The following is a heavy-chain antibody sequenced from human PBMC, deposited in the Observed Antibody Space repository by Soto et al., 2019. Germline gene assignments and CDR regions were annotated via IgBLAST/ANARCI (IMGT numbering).Heavy chain of an antibody. D-gene: IGHD3-22*01. CDR2: ISGSGGST. CDR1: GFTFSSYG. J-gene: IGHJ4*02. Sequence: GGSLRLSCAASGFTFSSYGLSWVRQAPGKGLEWVSAISGSGGSTYYADSVKGRFTISRDNYKNTLYLQMNSLRAEDTAVYYCAKDPRITMIVVVIPGEFDYWGQGTLVTVSS. CDR3: AKDPRITMIVVVIPGEFDY. V-gene: IGHV3-23*01.